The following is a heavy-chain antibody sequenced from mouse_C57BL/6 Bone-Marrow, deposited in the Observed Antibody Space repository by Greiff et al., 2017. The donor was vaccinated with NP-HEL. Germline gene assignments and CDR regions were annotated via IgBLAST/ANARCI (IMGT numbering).Heavy chain of an antibody. Sequence: VKLQESGPGLVQPSQSLSITCTVSGFSLTSYGVHWVRQSPGKGLEWLGVIWSGGSTDYNAAFISRLSISKDNSKSQVFFKMNSLQADDTAIYYCARRGSSYEGWYFDVWGTGTTVTVSS. CDR2: IWSGGST. V-gene: IGHV2-2*01. CDR3: ARRGSSYEGWYFDV. D-gene: IGHD1-1*01. J-gene: IGHJ1*03. CDR1: GFSLTSYG.